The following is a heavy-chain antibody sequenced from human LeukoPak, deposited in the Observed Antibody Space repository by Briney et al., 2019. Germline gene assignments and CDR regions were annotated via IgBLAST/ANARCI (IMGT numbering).Heavy chain of an antibody. CDR2: ISYDGSNK. Sequence: GGSLRLSCAASGFTFSSYAMHWVRQAPGKGLEWVAVISYDGSNKYYADSVKGRFTISRDNSKNTLYLQMNSLRAEDTAVYYRAKAYDFWSGYYLDYWGQGTLVTVSS. J-gene: IGHJ4*02. D-gene: IGHD3-3*01. CDR1: GFTFSSYA. V-gene: IGHV3-30*04. CDR3: AKAYDFWSGYYLDY.